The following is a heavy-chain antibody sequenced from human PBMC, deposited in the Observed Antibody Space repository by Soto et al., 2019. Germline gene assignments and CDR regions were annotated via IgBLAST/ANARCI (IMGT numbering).Heavy chain of an antibody. CDR2: INPSGGST. J-gene: IGHJ6*02. CDR1: RYTFTSYY. D-gene: IGHD1-7*01. V-gene: IGHV1-46*01. CDR3: ARGHNWNYGLYYYYGMDV. Sequence: ASVKVSCKASRYTFTSYYMHWVRQAPGQGLEWMGIINPSGGSTSYAQKFQGRVTMTRDASTSTVYMELNSLRAEDTAVYYCARGHNWNYGLYYYYGMDVGGQGPTVTVSS.